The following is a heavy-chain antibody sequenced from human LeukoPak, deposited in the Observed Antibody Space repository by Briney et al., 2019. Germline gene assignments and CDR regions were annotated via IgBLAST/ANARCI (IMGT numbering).Heavy chain of an antibody. CDR1: GFNFSAYG. V-gene: IGHV3-30*02. CDR2: IRYDGNLK. D-gene: IGHD1-14*01. CDR3: AKPTSLKDANYGLTGTNY. J-gene: IGHJ4*02. Sequence: GGSLRLSCAASGFNFSAYGMHWVRQAPGKGLEWVAFIRYDGNLKYYADSVKGRFTISRDNSKNTLDLQMNSLRVEDTAVYYSAKPTSLKDANYGLTGTNYWGQGILVTVSS.